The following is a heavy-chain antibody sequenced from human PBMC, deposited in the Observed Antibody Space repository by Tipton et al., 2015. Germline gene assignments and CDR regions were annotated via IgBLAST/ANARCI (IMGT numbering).Heavy chain of an antibody. V-gene: IGHV4-39*01. Sequence: TLSLTRTVSGGSISSSSYYWAWIRQPPGKGLEWIGSLYFSGPTYYNPSLKSRVTISIDRFKNQFSLKPSSVTAADTAVYYCASPSLPHDRGDYYFQSWGQGSLVTVSS. J-gene: IGHJ4*02. D-gene: IGHD2-21*02. CDR3: ASPSLPHDRGDYYFQS. CDR2: LYFSGPT. CDR1: GGSISSSSYY.